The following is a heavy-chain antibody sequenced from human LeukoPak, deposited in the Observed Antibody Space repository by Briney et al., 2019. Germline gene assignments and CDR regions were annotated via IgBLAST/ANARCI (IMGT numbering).Heavy chain of an antibody. CDR1: GFTVSDNY. V-gene: IGHV3-66*02. D-gene: IGHD1-7*01. CDR2: IYTSGTT. CDR3: ARSGRTSLYSYMDV. J-gene: IGHJ6*03. Sequence: PGGSLRLSCAVSGFTVSDNYMTWVRQAPGKGLEWVSIIYTSGTTYYSDSVKGRFTISRDNSKNTLYLQMNSLRAEDTAVYYCARSGRTSLYSYMDVWGKGTTVTVSS.